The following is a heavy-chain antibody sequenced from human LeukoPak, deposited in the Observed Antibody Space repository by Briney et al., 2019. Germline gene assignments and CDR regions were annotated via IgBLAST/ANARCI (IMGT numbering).Heavy chain of an antibody. CDR3: AQFVRDYVWGSYRYSDDY. CDR2: ISGSGGST. J-gene: IGHJ4*01. Sequence: GGSLRLSCAASGFTFSSYGMSWVRQAPGKGLEWVSAISGSGGSTYYADSVKGRFTISRDNSKNTLYLQMNSLRAEDTAVYYCAQFVRDYVWGSYRYSDDYWGQGTLVTVSS. CDR1: GFTFSSYG. V-gene: IGHV3-23*01. D-gene: IGHD3-16*02.